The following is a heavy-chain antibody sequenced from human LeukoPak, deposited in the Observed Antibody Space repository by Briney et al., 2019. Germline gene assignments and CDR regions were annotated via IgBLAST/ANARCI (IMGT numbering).Heavy chain of an antibody. Sequence: GGSLRLSCAASGFTFSNYIMHWVRQAPGKGLDWVAVIIENGSNQYYADSVKGRFTISRDNSKNTLFLQMNSLRGEDTAMYYCARVQGGGYRTADYWGQGTLVTVSS. V-gene: IGHV3-30*04. D-gene: IGHD6-19*01. CDR3: ARVQGGGYRTADY. CDR2: IIENGSNQ. J-gene: IGHJ4*02. CDR1: GFTFSNYI.